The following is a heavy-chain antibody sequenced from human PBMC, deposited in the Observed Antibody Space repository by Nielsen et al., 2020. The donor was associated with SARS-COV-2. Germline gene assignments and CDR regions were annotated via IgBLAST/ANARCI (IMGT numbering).Heavy chain of an antibody. CDR1: GYTFTGYY. D-gene: IGHD4-17*01. CDR3: ARGRTVTTFYYYYYGMDV. V-gene: IGHV1-2*04. CDR2: INPNSGGT. J-gene: IGHJ6*02. Sequence: ASVKVSCKASGYTFTGYYMHWVRQAPGQGLEWMGWINPNSGGTNYAQKFQGWVTMTRDTSISTAYMELSRLRSDDTAVYYCARGRTVTTFYYYYYGMDVWGQGTTVTVSS.